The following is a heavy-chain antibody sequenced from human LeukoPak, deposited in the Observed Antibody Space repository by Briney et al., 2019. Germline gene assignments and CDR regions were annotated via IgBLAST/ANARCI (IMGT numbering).Heavy chain of an antibody. CDR3: AELGITMIGGV. J-gene: IGHJ6*04. CDR1: GFTFSSYE. CDR2: ISSSGSTI. V-gene: IGHV3-48*03. D-gene: IGHD3-10*02. Sequence: GGSLRLSCAASGFTFSSYEMNWVRQAPGKGLEWVSSISSSGSTIYYADSVKGRFTISRDNAKNSLYLQMNSLRAEDTAVYYCAELGITMIGGVWGKGTTVTISS.